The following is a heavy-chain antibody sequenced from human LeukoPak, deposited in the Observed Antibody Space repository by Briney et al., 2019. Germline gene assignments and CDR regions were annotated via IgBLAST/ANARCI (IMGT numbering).Heavy chain of an antibody. CDR3: ARGRTRYYYDSSGYTPFDY. J-gene: IGHJ4*02. CDR2: INPNSGGT. V-gene: IGHV1-2*02. Sequence: ASVKVSCKASGYTFTGYYMHWVRQAPGQGLEWMGWINPNSGGTNYAQKLQGRVTMTTDTSTSTAYMELRSLRSDDTAVYYCARGRTRYYYDSSGYTPFDYWGQGTLVTVSS. D-gene: IGHD3-22*01. CDR1: GYTFTGYY.